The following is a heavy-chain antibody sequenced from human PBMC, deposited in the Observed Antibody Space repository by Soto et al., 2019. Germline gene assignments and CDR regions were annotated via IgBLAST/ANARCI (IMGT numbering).Heavy chain of an antibody. V-gene: IGHV1-2*04. CDR2: INPNSGGT. Sequence: ASVKVSCKASGYTFTGYYMHWVRQAPGQGLEWMGWINPNSGGTNYAQKFQGWVTMTRDTSISTAYMELSRLRSDDTAVYYCARERIVGATRYVEHWGQGTLFTVSS. D-gene: IGHD1-26*01. J-gene: IGHJ4*02. CDR1: GYTFTGYY. CDR3: ARERIVGATRYVEH.